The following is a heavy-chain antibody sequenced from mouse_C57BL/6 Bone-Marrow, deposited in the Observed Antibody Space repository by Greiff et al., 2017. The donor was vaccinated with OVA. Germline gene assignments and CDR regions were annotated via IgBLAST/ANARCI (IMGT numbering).Heavy chain of an antibody. CDR3: ARDYSNTGFAY. CDR2: IYPGSGST. CDR1: GYTFTSYC. Sequence: QVQLQQPGAELVKPGASVKMSCKASGYTFTSYCITWVKQRPGQGLEWIGEIYPGSGSTNYTEKFKGKATLTVDTSSSTAYMQLSSLTSEDSAVYYCARDYSNTGFAYWGQGTLVTVSA. D-gene: IGHD2-5*01. J-gene: IGHJ3*01. V-gene: IGHV1-55*01.